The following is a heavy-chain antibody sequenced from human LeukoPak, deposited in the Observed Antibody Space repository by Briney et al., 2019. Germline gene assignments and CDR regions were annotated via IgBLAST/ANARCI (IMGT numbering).Heavy chain of an antibody. CDR2: IWYGGSNK. Sequence: GGSLSLSRAASLFTFSSYVMHGVRPARGKGREGVAFIWYGGSNKYYADSVKGRFNISRDNSKNTLYLQMNSLRAEYTAVYYCAKEGRLRYFDWRDHDAFDIWGQGTMVTVSS. J-gene: IGHJ3*02. V-gene: IGHV3-30*02. CDR1: LFTFSSYV. CDR3: AKEGRLRYFDWRDHDAFDI. D-gene: IGHD3-9*01.